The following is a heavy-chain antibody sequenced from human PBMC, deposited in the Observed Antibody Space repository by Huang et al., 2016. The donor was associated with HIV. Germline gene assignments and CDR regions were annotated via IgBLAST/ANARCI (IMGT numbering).Heavy chain of an antibody. Sequence: QVQLVESGGGVVQPGRSLRLSCAAAGFTFSSFDMHWVRQAPGKGMGWVEVISYDGSNKYYADSVKGRFTIARDNSKNTLYLQMNSLRAEDTAVYYCARDYYDSSGYFDAFDIWGQGTMVTVSS. CDR3: ARDYYDSSGYFDAFDI. V-gene: IGHV3-30-3*01. D-gene: IGHD3-22*01. CDR1: GFTFSSFD. J-gene: IGHJ3*02. CDR2: ISYDGSNK.